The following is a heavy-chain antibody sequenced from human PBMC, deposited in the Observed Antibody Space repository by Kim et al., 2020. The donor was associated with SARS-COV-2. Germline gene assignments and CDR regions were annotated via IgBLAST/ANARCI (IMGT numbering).Heavy chain of an antibody. J-gene: IGHJ4*02. Sequence: YADSVEGRFTISRDNAKNSLYLQMNSLRAEDTAVYYCAKDLSLCGKGGFDYWGQGTLVTVSS. CDR3: AKDLSLCGKGGFDY. V-gene: IGHV3-21*01. D-gene: IGHD2-15*01.